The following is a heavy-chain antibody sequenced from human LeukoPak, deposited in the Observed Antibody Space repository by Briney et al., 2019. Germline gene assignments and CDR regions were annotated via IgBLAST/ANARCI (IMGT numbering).Heavy chain of an antibody. J-gene: IGHJ6*04. Sequence: PGGSLRLSCATSGFTFSSYWMSWVRQAPGKGLEWVANIKQDGSEKYSVDSVKDRFTISRDNAENSLYLQMISLRVEDTAVYYCARVGQQLESGLDVWGKGTTVTVSS. V-gene: IGHV3-7*03. D-gene: IGHD6-13*01. CDR1: GFTFSSYW. CDR2: IKQDGSEK. CDR3: ARVGQQLESGLDV.